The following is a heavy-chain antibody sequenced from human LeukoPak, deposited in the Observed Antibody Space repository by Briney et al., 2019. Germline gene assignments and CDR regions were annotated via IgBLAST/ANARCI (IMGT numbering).Heavy chain of an antibody. D-gene: IGHD6-6*01. CDR2: IGRDGRAK. V-gene: IGHV3-30*18. CDR3: AKPSSSSAGYFDY. J-gene: IGHJ4*02. CDR1: GFTFSSHG. Sequence: GRSLRLSCAASGFTFSSHGMHWVRQAPGKGLEWVAVIGRDGRAKYYAASVEGRFTMSRDNSENTLYLEMNSLRDEDTAVYYCAKPSSSSAGYFDYWGQGTLVTVSS.